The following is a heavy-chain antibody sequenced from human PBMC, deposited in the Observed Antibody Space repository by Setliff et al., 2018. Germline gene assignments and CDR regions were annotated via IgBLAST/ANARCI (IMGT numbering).Heavy chain of an antibody. Sequence: PSETLSLTCTVSGGSISSGDYYWSWIRQPPGKGLEWLGYIYSSGSTYYNPSLQSRVSISVDTSKNQFSLKLRSVTAADTAVYYCARESRYYYDNLGTLDYWGQGTLVTVSS. CDR2: IYSSGST. D-gene: IGHD3-22*01. J-gene: IGHJ4*02. CDR1: GGSISSGDYY. CDR3: ARESRYYYDNLGTLDY. V-gene: IGHV4-30-4*08.